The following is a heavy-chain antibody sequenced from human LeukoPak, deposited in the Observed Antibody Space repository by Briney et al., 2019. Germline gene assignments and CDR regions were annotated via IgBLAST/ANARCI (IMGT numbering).Heavy chain of an antibody. Sequence: SETLSLTCTVSGASISSYYWSWIRKPAGKGLEWIGRIYTSGSTNYNPSLKSRVTMSLDTSKNQFSLKLSSVTAADTAVYYCATYDYSNYYMDVWGKGTTVTVSS. CDR2: IYTSGST. CDR1: GASISSYY. V-gene: IGHV4-4*07. CDR3: ATYDYSNYYMDV. J-gene: IGHJ6*03. D-gene: IGHD4-11*01.